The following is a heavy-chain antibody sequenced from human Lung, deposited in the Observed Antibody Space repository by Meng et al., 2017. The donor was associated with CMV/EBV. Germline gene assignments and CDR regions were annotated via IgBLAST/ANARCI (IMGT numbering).Heavy chain of an antibody. CDR3: AKGQAGRKQLATGVFDY. D-gene: IGHD6-13*01. Sequence: ESXKISXAASGFTFSSYAMSWVRQAPGKGLEWVSAISGSGGSTYYADSVKGRFTISRDNSKNTLYLQMNSLRAEDTAVYYCAKGQAGRKQLATGVFDYWGQVTXVTGSS. V-gene: IGHV3-23*01. CDR1: GFTFSSYA. CDR2: ISGSGGST. J-gene: IGHJ4*02.